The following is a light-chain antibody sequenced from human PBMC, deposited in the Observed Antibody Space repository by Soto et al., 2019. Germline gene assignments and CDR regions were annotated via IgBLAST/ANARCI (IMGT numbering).Light chain of an antibody. V-gene: IGLV2-8*01. J-gene: IGLJ1*01. CDR3: SSYGGSNNYV. Sequence: QCALTQPPSASGSPVQSVTISCTGSSSDVGGYNYVSWYQQHPGKAPKLMIYEVIKRPSGVPDRFSGSKSGNTASLTVSGLQAEDEADYYCSSYGGSNNYVLGTGTKVTVL. CDR2: EVI. CDR1: SSDVGGYNY.